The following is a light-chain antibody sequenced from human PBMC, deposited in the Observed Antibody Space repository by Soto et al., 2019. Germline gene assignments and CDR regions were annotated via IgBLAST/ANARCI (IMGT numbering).Light chain of an antibody. CDR3: CSYAGSGILVV. CDR1: SSDVGGYNC. J-gene: IGLJ3*02. Sequence: QSVLTQPSSVSGSPGQSVTISCIGTSSDVGGYNCVSWFQQHPGKAPKLMIYDVSKRPSGVPDRFSGSKSGNTASLTISGLQPDDEADYYCCSYAGSGILVVFGGGTKLTVL. CDR2: DVS. V-gene: IGLV2-11*01.